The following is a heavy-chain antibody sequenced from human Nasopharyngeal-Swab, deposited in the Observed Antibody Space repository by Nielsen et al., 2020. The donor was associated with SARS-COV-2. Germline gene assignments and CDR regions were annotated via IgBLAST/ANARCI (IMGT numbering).Heavy chain of an antibody. CDR1: GFTFSSYS. V-gene: IGHV3-48*02. CDR3: ARDERSYLDY. Sequence: GEALKISCAASGFTFSSYSMNWVRQAPGKGLEWVLYISSSSSTIYYADSVKGRFTISRDNAKNSLYLQMNSLRDEDTAVYYCARDERSYLDYWGQGTLVTVSS. J-gene: IGHJ4*02. CDR2: ISSSSSTI.